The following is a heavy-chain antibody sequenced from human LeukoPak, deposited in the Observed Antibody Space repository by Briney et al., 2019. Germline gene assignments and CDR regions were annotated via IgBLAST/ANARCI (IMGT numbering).Heavy chain of an antibody. CDR2: INHSGST. CDR3: ARGKDYYDSSGYLNY. D-gene: IGHD3-22*01. V-gene: IGHV4-34*01. Sequence: SESLSLTCAVYGGSVSGYYWSWIRQPPGKGLEWIGEINHSGSTNYNPSLKSRVTISVDTSKNQFSLKLSSVTAADTAVYYCARGKDYYDSSGYLNYWGQGTLVTVSS. CDR1: GGSVSGYY. J-gene: IGHJ4*02.